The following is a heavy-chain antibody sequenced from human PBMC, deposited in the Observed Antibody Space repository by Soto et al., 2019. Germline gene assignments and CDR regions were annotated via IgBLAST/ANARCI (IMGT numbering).Heavy chain of an antibody. CDR1: GFTFSSYA. J-gene: IGHJ6*02. CDR2: ISGSGGST. Sequence: EVQLLESGGGLVQPGGSLRLYCAASGFTFSSYAMSWVRQAPGKGLEWVPAISGSGGSTYDADSVEGRFTISRDNSKNTLYLQLNRLGAAATDVYYCATQGLLPPIFYYYGMDVWGQGTTVTVSS. CDR3: ATQGLLPPIFYYYGMDV. V-gene: IGHV3-23*01.